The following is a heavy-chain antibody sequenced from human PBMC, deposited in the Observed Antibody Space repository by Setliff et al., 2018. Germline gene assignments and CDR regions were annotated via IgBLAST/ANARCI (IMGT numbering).Heavy chain of an antibody. V-gene: IGHV3-23*01. Sequence: GGSLRLSCAASGFTFSSEYMSWVRQAPGKGLEWVSAISGSGGSTYYADSVKGRFTISRDNSKNTLYLQMNSLRAEDTAVYYCAKDGGYCSGGSCPAEYFQHWGQGTLVTVSS. CDR2: ISGSGGST. CDR3: AKDGGYCSGGSCPAEYFQH. D-gene: IGHD2-15*01. CDR1: GFTFSSEY. J-gene: IGHJ1*01.